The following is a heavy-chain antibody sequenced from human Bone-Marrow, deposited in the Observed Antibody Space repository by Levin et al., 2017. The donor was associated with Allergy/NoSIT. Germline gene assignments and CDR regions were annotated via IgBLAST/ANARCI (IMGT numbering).Heavy chain of an antibody. CDR1: GASISGHY. D-gene: IGHD1-26*01. CDR3: AALGRAPLN. J-gene: IGHJ4*02. CDR2: VHYSGNT. Sequence: PSETLSLTCTVSGASISGHYWSWVRQPPGKGLEWIGYVHYSGNTKYNPSLRSRVTVSLDTSSAQFSLILSSVTAADTAVYYCAALGRAPLNWGQGTLVTVSS. V-gene: IGHV4-59*11.